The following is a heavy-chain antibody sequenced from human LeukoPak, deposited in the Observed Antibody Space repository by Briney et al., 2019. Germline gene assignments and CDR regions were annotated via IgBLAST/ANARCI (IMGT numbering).Heavy chain of an antibody. CDR3: AREGSTDPYFDY. J-gene: IGHJ4*02. CDR2: IYYSGST. D-gene: IGHD3-10*01. V-gene: IGHV4-59*01. Sequence: SETLSLTCTVSGGSISSYYWSWIRQPPGKGLEWIGYIYYSGSTNYNPSLKSRVTISVDTSKNQFSLKLSSVTAADTAVCYCAREGSTDPYFDYWGQGTLVTVSS. CDR1: GGSISSYY.